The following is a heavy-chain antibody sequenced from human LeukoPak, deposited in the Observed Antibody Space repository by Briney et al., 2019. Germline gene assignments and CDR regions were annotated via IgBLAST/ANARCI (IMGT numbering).Heavy chain of an antibody. J-gene: IGHJ6*02. CDR3: ARVIAVATTSLYYGMDV. CDR2: INHSGST. CDR1: GFTFSSYA. Sequence: PGGSLRLSCAASGFTFSSYAMSWVRQAPGKGLEWIGEINHSGSTNYNPSLKSRVTISVDTSKNQFSLKLSSVTAADTAVYYCARVIAVATTSLYYGMDVWGQGTTVTVSS. V-gene: IGHV4-34*01. D-gene: IGHD6-19*01.